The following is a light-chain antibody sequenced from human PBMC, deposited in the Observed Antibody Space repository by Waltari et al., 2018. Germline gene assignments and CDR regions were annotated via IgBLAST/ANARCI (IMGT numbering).Light chain of an antibody. J-gene: IGKJ1*01. Sequence: EIVLTQSPGTLSLSLGERATVSCRASQSVSRALAWYQQKPGQAPRLLIYGASTRATGIPDRFSSSCSGTDFSLTISRLEPDDFAIYYCQHYLRLPVTFGQGTTVEI. CDR3: QHYLRLPVT. CDR2: GAS. CDR1: QSVSRA. V-gene: IGKV3-20*01.